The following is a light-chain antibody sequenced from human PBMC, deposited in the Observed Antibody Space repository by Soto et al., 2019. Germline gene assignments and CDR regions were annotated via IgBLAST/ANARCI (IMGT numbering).Light chain of an antibody. V-gene: IGKV3-20*01. CDR3: QQYGSSRT. CDR2: GAS. Sequence: EIVLTQSPGTLSLSPGERATLSCRASQSVSSNYLAWYQQKPGQAPRLLIYGASSRATGIPDRFSGSGSGTDFTLTIGRLEPEDFAVYYCQQYGSSRTFGQGTKVEIK. J-gene: IGKJ1*01. CDR1: QSVSSNY.